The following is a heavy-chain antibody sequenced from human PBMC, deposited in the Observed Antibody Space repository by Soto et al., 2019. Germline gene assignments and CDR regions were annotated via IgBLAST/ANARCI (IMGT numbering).Heavy chain of an antibody. V-gene: IGHV3-30*18. J-gene: IGHJ4*02. D-gene: IGHD3-3*01. CDR3: AKTESRVVIYRGLFDY. CDR1: GFTFSSYG. CDR2: ISYDGSNK. Sequence: QVQLVESGGGVVQPGRSLRLSCAASGFTFSSYGMHWVRQAPGKELEWVAVISYDGSNKYYADSVKGRFTISRDNSKNTLYLQMNSLRAEDTAVYYCAKTESRVVIYRGLFDYWGQGTLVTVSS.